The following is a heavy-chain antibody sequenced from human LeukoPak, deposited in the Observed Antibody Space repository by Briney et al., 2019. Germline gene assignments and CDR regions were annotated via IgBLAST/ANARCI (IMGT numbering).Heavy chain of an antibody. CDR1: GDSISGSSHF. V-gene: IGHV4-39*01. J-gene: IGHJ4*02. CDR2: IFYSGST. Sequence: SETLSLTCTVSGDSISGSSHFWVWIRQPPGKGLEWVGSIFYSGSTYYNPSLKSRVTISVDTSKNQFSLKVDSVTAADTALYFCARRGITYSRTFFAYWGQGTLVTVS. D-gene: IGHD6-13*01. CDR3: ARRGITYSRTFFAY.